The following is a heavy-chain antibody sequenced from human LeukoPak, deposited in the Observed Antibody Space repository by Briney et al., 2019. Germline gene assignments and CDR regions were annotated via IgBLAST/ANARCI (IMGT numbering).Heavy chain of an antibody. Sequence: GGSLRLSCAASGFTFSSCAMSWVRQAPGKGLEWASLISGSGDSRYYADSVKGRFTISRDNAKNTLWLQMNSLRAEDTAVYYCAKGVTTVRIYYHGMDVWGQGTTVTVSS. CDR3: AKGVTTVRIYYHGMDV. D-gene: IGHD4-17*01. J-gene: IGHJ6*02. CDR2: ISGSGDSR. CDR1: GFTFSSCA. V-gene: IGHV3-23*01.